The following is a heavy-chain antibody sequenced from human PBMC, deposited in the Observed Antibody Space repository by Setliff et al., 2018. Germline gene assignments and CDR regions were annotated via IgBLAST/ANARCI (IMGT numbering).Heavy chain of an antibody. D-gene: IGHD6-19*01. CDR2: INHSGST. CDR3: ARAISGWYSAHYYYMDV. J-gene: IGHJ6*03. Sequence: KPSETLSLTCAVYGGSFSGYYWSWIRQPPGKGLEWIGEINHSGSTNYNPSLKSRVTISVDTSKDQFSLKLSSVTAADTAVYYCARAISGWYSAHYYYMDVWGKGTTVTVSS. V-gene: IGHV4-34*01. CDR1: GGSFSGYY.